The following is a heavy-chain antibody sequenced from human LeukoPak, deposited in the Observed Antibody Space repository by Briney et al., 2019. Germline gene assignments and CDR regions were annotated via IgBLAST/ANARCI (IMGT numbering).Heavy chain of an antibody. Sequence: PVKVSCKASGGTFSSYAISWVRQAPGQGLEWMGRIIPILGIANYAQKFQGRVTITTDESTSTAYMELSSLRSEDTAVYYCARDLDGAWTYDYWGQGTLVTVSS. J-gene: IGHJ4*02. V-gene: IGHV1-69*04. D-gene: IGHD4/OR15-4a*01. CDR2: IIPILGIA. CDR1: GGTFSSYA. CDR3: ARDLDGAWTYDY.